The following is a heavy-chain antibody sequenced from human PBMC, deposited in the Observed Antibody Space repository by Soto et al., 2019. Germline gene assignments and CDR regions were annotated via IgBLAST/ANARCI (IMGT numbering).Heavy chain of an antibody. D-gene: IGHD3-22*01. CDR3: ARMAKNYYDSSGYHPAPYYYYYGMDV. V-gene: IGHV2-70*01. CDR2: IDWDDDK. Sequence: GSGPTLVNPTQTLTLTCTFSGFSLSTSGMCVSWIRQPPGKALEWLALIDWDDDKYYSTSLKTRLTISKDTSKNQVVLTMTNMDPVDTATYYCARMAKNYYDSSGYHPAPYYYYYGMDVWGQGTTVTVSS. CDR1: GFSLSTSGMC. J-gene: IGHJ6*02.